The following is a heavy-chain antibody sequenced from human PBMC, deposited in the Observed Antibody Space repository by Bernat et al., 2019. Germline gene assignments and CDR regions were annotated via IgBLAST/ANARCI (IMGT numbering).Heavy chain of an antibody. V-gene: IGHV1-69*01. D-gene: IGHD1-20*01. CDR1: GGTFSSYA. J-gene: IGHJ3*02. CDR2: IIPIFGTA. CDR3: AKRAGAITGMAVAVLAFDI. Sequence: QVQLVQSGAEVKKPGSSVKVSCKASGGTFSSYAISWVRQAPGQGLEWMGGIIPIFGTANYAQKFQGRVTITADESTSTAYMELSSLRSEDTAVYYCAKRAGAITGMAVAVLAFDIWGQGTMVTVSS.